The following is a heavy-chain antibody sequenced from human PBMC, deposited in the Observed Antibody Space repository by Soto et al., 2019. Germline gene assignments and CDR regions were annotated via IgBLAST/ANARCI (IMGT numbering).Heavy chain of an antibody. CDR1: DGSISTYDW. CDR3: ATGNVDSMLEY. Sequence: QVQLHESGPGLVKPSETLSLTCVVSDGSISTYDWWTWVRQPPGKGLEWIGKMFHSGGADYSPSLKSRGTISADSSKNHCSLRLTAVTAADTAVYYCATGNVDSMLEYWGQGTQVSVSS. D-gene: IGHD3-3*01. J-gene: IGHJ4*02. CDR2: MFHSGGA. V-gene: IGHV4-4*02.